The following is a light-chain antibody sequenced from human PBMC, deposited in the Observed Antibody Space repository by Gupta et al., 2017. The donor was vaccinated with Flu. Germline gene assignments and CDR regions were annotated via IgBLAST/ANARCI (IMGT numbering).Light chain of an antibody. Sequence: DIGMSPSPHSPAVSLGERATIQCKSSQSVLYSSNNKNYLAWYQQKPGQPPKLLIYCASTRESGVPDRFSGSGSGTDFTLTISSLQAEDVAVYYCQQYYSTPHTFGQGTKLEPK. CDR3: QQYYSTPHT. V-gene: IGKV4-1*01. J-gene: IGKJ2*01. CDR1: QSVLYSSNNKNY. CDR2: CAS.